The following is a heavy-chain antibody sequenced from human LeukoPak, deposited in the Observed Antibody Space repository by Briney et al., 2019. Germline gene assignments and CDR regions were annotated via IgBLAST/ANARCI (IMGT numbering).Heavy chain of an antibody. V-gene: IGHV4-59*02. Sequence: SETLSLTCAVSGGSVSGHYWDWIRQPPGKGLEWIGYIYASGSTNYNPSLKSRVTISVDTSENHFSLKLTSVTAADTAVYYCARTYCSGGSCHFDYWGQGTLVTVSS. CDR1: GGSVSGHY. CDR3: ARTYCSGGSCHFDY. D-gene: IGHD2-15*01. J-gene: IGHJ4*02. CDR2: IYASGST.